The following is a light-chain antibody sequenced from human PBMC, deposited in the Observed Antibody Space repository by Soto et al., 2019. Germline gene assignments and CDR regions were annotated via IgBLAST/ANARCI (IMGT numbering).Light chain of an antibody. CDR3: SSFAGGGNPVL. J-gene: IGLJ2*01. CDR1: SSDVGGCNY. CDR2: EVT. Sequence: QSALTRPPSASGSLGQSVTISCTGTSSDVGGCNYVTWDQQHPGKAPKVMIYEVTKRPPGVPDRFSGSKSGNTASLTVSGLQAEDEADYYCSSFAGGGNPVLLGGGTKLTVL. V-gene: IGLV2-8*01.